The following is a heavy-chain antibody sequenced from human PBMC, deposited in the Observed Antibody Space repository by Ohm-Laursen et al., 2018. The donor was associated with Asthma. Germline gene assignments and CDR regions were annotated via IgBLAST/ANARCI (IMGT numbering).Heavy chain of an antibody. Sequence: SLRLSCAASGFTFRSYAMHWVRQAPGKGLEWVAVGGSYYDGGLKYYADSVKGRFTISRDNSKNTLYLQMNSLRAEDAAVYYCARDGKQQLDYWGQGTLVTVSS. J-gene: IGHJ4*02. D-gene: IGHD6-13*01. CDR2: GGSYYDGGLK. CDR3: ARDGKQQLDY. V-gene: IGHV3-30-3*01. CDR1: GFTFRSYA.